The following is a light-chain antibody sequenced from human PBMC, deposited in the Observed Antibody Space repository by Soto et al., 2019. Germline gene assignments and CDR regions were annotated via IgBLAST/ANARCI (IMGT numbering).Light chain of an antibody. J-gene: IGKJ2*01. CDR1: QSISSY. Sequence: DIQMTQSPSSLSAFVGDRVTITCRASQSISSYLNWYQQKPGKAPKLLIFAASSLQSGVPSRFSGSGSGTDFTLTISSLRPEDFATYYCQQSYGAPYTFGQGTKLEIK. CDR2: AAS. V-gene: IGKV1-39*01. CDR3: QQSYGAPYT.